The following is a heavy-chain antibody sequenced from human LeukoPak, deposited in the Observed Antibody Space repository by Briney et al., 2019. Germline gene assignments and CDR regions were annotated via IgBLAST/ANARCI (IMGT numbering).Heavy chain of an antibody. J-gene: IGHJ4*02. D-gene: IGHD1-14*01. CDR1: GGSISSYY. V-gene: IGHV4-59*01. CDR3: ALPSPIAGELDFDY. Sequence: SEALSLTCTVSGGSISSYYWSWIRQPPGKGLEWIGYIYYSGSTNYNPSLKSRVTISVDTSKNQFSLKLSSVTAADTAVYYCALPSPIAGELDFDYWGQGTLVTVSS. CDR2: IYYSGST.